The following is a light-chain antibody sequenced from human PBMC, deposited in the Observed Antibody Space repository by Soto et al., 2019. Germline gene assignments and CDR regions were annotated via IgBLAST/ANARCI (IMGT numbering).Light chain of an antibody. J-gene: IGLJ1*01. V-gene: IGLV1-47*01. CDR2: RNS. Sequence: QSVLTQPPSASGTPGQRVTISCSGSGSNIGSNYVYWYQHLTGTAPKLLIYRNSQRPSGVPDRFSGSKSGTSASLAISGLRSEDEADYYCATWDDSLSNYVFGTGTKVNVL. CDR3: ATWDDSLSNYV. CDR1: GSNIGSNY.